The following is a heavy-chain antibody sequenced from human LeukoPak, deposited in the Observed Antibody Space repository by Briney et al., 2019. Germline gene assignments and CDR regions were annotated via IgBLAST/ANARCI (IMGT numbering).Heavy chain of an antibody. CDR1: GGSFSGYY. CDR3: ARDRYCTNGVCFLFDY. V-gene: IGHV4-31*11. CDR2: IYYSGST. J-gene: IGHJ4*02. Sequence: SETLSLTCAVYGGSFSGYYWSRIRQHPGKGMEWIGYIYYSGSTYYNPSLKSRVTISVDTSKNQFSLKLSSVTAADTAVYYCARDRYCTNGVCFLFDYWGQGTLVTVSS. D-gene: IGHD2-8*01.